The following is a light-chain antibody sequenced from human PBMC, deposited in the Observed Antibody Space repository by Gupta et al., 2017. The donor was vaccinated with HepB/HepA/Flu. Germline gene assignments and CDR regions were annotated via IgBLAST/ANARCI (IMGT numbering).Light chain of an antibody. V-gene: IGKV3-20*01. CDR1: QIAYNNY. J-gene: IGKJ1*01. Sequence: EIVLTQSPGTLSLSPGDRATLSCRSSQIAYNNYLTWYQQKPGQAPRLLIYSASSRATGIPERFSGSGSGTDFTLTISGLDPEDFAVYYCQQHGYSLWTFGQGTKVEIK. CDR3: QQHGYSLWT. CDR2: SAS.